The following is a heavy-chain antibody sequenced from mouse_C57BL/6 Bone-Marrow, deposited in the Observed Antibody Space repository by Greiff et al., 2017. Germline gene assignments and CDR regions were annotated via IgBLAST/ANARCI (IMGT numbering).Heavy chain of an antibody. CDR1: GFTFTDYY. V-gene: IGHV7-3*01. CDR3: ARSYGSSFAY. D-gene: IGHD1-1*01. Sequence: DVKLVESGGGLVQPGGSLSLSCAASGFTFTDYYMSWVRQPPGKALEWLGFIRNKANGYTTEYSASVKGRFTISRDNSQSILYLQMNALRAEDSATYYCARSYGSSFAYWGQGTLVTVSA. CDR2: IRNKANGYTT. J-gene: IGHJ3*01.